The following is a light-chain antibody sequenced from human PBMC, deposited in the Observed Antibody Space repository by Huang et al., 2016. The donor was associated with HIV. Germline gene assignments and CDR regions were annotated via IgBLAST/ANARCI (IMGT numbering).Light chain of an antibody. J-gene: IGKJ1*01. Sequence: EIVMTQSPATLPVSPGERVTLSCRASQSVSSNLAWYQQKPGQAPRLLRYGASTRAAGFPARFSGGGSGTEFTLTISSLQSEDFALYFCQQYYDWPRTFGQGTKVEIK. CDR3: QQYYDWPRT. CDR1: QSVSSN. CDR2: GAS. V-gene: IGKV3-15*01.